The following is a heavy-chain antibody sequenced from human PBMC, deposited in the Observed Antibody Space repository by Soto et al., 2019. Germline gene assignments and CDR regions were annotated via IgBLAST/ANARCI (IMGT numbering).Heavy chain of an antibody. D-gene: IGHD3-22*01. CDR2: IIPIIGII. J-gene: IGHJ5*02. Sequence: QVQLVQSGAEVKKPGSSVKVSCKASGGTFSTYTITWVRQAPGQGLEWMGRIIPIIGIINYAQKFQGRVTITADKFTGTAYMALTRLRSDATAVYYCAGDPDSHYNDSHASSYPWGQGTLVTVSS. V-gene: IGHV1-69*08. CDR3: AGDPDSHYNDSHASSYP. CDR1: GGTFSTYT.